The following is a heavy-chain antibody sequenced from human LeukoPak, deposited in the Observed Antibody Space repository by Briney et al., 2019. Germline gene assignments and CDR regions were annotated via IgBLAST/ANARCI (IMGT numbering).Heavy chain of an antibody. CDR3: ATDPATVGVTTRDY. D-gene: IGHD1-26*01. V-gene: IGHV3-33*01. CDR1: GFTFSSYA. Sequence: GSLRLSCAASGFTFSSYAMHWVRRAPGKGLEWVALIWYDGTTTYYADSVKGRFTISRDNSKNTIFLQMNTLRADDTAVYFCATDPATVGVTTRDYWGQGTPVTVSS. J-gene: IGHJ4*02. CDR2: IWYDGTTT.